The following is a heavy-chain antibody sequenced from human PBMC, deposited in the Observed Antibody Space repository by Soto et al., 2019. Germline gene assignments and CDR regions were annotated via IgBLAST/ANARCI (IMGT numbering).Heavy chain of an antibody. Sequence: SETLSLTCTVSGGSLSSYYWSWIRQPPGKGLEWIGYIYYSGSTNYNPSLKSRVTISVDTSKNQFSLKLSSVTAADTAVYYCARHEGTGKYYFDYWGQGSLVTVSS. CDR2: IYYSGST. CDR3: ARHEGTGKYYFDY. D-gene: IGHD1-1*01. CDR1: GGSLSSYY. J-gene: IGHJ4*02. V-gene: IGHV4-59*08.